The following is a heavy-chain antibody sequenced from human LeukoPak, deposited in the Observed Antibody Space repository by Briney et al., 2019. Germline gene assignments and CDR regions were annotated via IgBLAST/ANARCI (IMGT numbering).Heavy chain of an antibody. CDR2: IYYSGIT. V-gene: IGHV4-59*01. J-gene: IGHJ4*02. Sequence: SSETLSLTCIVSGGSISSYYWSWIRQPPGNGLEWIGYIYYSGITNYNPSLKSRVTISVDTSKNQFSLKLSSVTAADTAVYYCARAPPVDIVATPDGGFDYWGQGTLVTVSS. CDR1: GGSISSYY. D-gene: IGHD5-12*01. CDR3: ARAPPVDIVATPDGGFDY.